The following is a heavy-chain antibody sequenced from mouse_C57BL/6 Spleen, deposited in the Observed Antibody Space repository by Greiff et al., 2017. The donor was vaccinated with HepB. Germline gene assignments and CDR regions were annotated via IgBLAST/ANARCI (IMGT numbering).Heavy chain of an antibody. CDR2: ISDGGSYT. V-gene: IGHV5-4*01. D-gene: IGHD2-1*01. CDR1: GFTFSSYA. J-gene: IGHJ2*01. Sequence: EVMLVESGGGLVKPGGSLKLSCAASGFTFSSYAMSWVRQTPEKRLEWVATISDGGSYTYYPDNVKGRFTISRDNAKNNLYLQMSHLKSEDTAMYYCARESVYYGNFDYWGQGTTLTVSS. CDR3: ARESVYYGNFDY.